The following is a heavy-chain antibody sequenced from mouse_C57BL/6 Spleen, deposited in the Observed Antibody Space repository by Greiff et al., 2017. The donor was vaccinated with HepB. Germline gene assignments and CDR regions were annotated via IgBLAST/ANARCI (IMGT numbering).Heavy chain of an antibody. J-gene: IGHJ2*01. D-gene: IGHD1-1*01. CDR1: GYTFTDYY. CDR2: INPYNGGT. CDR3: ARKEILRYYFDY. Sequence: EVQLQESGPVLVKPGASVKMSCKASGYTFTDYYMNWVKQSHGKSLEWIGVINPYNGGTSYNQKFKGKATLTVDKSSSTAYMELNSLTSEDSAVYYCARKEILRYYFDYWGQGTTLTVSS. V-gene: IGHV1-19*01.